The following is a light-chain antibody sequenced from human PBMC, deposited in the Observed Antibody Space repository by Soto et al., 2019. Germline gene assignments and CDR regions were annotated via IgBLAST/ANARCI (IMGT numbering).Light chain of an antibody. CDR1: SSDVGGSNF. J-gene: IGLJ1*01. V-gene: IGLV2-14*01. CDR3: VSYTSSTTYV. CDR2: DVA. Sequence: QSPLTQPASVSYSPGQSITISCTGTSSDVGGSNFVSWYQQHPGKPPKLIIYDVANRPSGVSNRFSGSKSGSTASLIISRLQTEDEADYYCVSYTSSTTYVFGTGTKVTVL.